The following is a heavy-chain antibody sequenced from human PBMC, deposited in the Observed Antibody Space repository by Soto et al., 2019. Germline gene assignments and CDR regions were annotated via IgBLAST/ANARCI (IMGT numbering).Heavy chain of an antibody. J-gene: IGHJ4*02. CDR2: ISSSSSYI. CDR1: GFTFSSYS. CDR3: ARVASYCSGGSCYANY. V-gene: IGHV3-21*01. Sequence: EVQLVESGGGLVKPGGSLRLSCAASGFTFSSYSMNWVRQAPGKGLEWVSSISSSSSYIYYADSVKGRFTISRDNAKNSLYLPMNSLRAEDTAVYYWARVASYCSGGSCYANYWGQGTLVTVSS. D-gene: IGHD2-15*01.